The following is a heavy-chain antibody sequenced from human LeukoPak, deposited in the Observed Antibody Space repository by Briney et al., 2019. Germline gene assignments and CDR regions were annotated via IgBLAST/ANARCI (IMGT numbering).Heavy chain of an antibody. Sequence: GASVKVSCKASGGTFSSYAISWVRQAPGQGLEWMGGIIPIFGTANYAQKFQGRVTITADESTSTAYMELSSLRSEATAVYYCARDVGAARYDYWGQGTLVTVSS. J-gene: IGHJ4*02. V-gene: IGHV1-69*13. CDR1: GGTFSSYA. CDR3: ARDVGAARYDY. D-gene: IGHD6-13*01. CDR2: IIPIFGTA.